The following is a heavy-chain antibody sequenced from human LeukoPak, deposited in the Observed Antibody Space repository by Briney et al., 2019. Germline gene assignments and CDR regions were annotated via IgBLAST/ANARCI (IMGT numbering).Heavy chain of an antibody. D-gene: IGHD6-19*01. CDR2: YYYSRGT. Sequence: SETLSLTCSVSGDSITSFYWSWIRQSPGKGLEWIGYYYYSRGTTYNRSLRSRATISADTSQNQFSLKLRSVTAADTAVYYCARAISAWSYFYYMDVWGKGTTVTVSS. CDR1: GDSITSFY. V-gene: IGHV4-59*01. J-gene: IGHJ6*03. CDR3: ARAISAWSYFYYMDV.